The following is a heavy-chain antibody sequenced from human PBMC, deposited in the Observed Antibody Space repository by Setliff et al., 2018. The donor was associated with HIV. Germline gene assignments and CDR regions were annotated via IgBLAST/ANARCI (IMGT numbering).Heavy chain of an antibody. J-gene: IGHJ4*02. CDR3: VRDDNYFDTTGYYPYFDY. CDR1: GYTFISFG. V-gene: IGHV1-18*01. Sequence: GASVKVSCKTSGYTFISFGTSWVRQAPGQGLEWMGWIAGHNGDTKYDQMLQGRVTVAADISTSTVYMELRSLRSDDTAMYYCVRDDNYFDTTGYYPYFDYWGQGTQVTVSS. D-gene: IGHD3-22*01. CDR2: IAGHNGDT.